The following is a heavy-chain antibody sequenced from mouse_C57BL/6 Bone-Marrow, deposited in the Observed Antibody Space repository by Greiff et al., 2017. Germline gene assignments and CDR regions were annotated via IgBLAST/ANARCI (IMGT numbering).Heavy chain of an antibody. J-gene: IGHJ4*01. D-gene: IGHD2-4*01. CDR3: ARSVIYYDYGYYAMDY. Sequence: VQLKQSGPELVKPGASVKISCKASGYTFTDYYMNWVKQSHGKSLEWIGDINPNNGGTSYNQKFKGKATLTVDQSSSTAYMELRSLTSEDSAVYYCARSVIYYDYGYYAMDYWGQGTSVTVSS. V-gene: IGHV1-26*01. CDR2: INPNNGGT. CDR1: GYTFTDYY.